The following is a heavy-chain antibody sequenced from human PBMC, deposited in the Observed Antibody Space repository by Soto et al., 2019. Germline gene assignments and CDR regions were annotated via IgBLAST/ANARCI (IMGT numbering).Heavy chain of an antibody. CDR2: IYYSGST. CDR1: VGSISRSSYY. J-gene: IGHJ4*02. D-gene: IGHD3-10*01. CDR3: ATPGEFYYGRFEC. Sequence: SETLSLTCTFSVGSISRSSYYWGWIRQPPGKRLEWIGNIYYSGSTQHNPSLESRVTISVDTSRNQFSLELNSVTAADTAVYYCATPGEFYYGRFECWGQGALVSVSS. V-gene: IGHV4-39*01.